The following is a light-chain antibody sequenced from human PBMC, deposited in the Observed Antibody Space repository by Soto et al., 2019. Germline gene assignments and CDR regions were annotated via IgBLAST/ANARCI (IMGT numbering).Light chain of an antibody. CDR1: RDIKKY. CDR3: QRYDSLPPT. J-gene: IGKJ5*01. Sequence: DIPMTQSPSSLSASVGDRVTITCQASRDIKKYLNWYQEKPGKTPKLLSYDASNLQTGVPSRFRGSGSGTHFTFTINNLQPEDIATYYCQRYDSLPPTFGQGTRLDIK. CDR2: DAS. V-gene: IGKV1-33*01.